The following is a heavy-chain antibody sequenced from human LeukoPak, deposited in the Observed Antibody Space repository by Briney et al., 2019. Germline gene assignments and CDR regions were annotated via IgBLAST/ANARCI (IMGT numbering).Heavy chain of an antibody. CDR3: ARLGTTGTNWYFDL. V-gene: IGHV4-34*01. D-gene: IGHD1-1*01. Sequence: SETLSLTCAVYGGSFSGYYWSWIRQPPGKGLEWIGEINYSGSTNYNPSLKSRVTISVDTSKNQFSLKLSSVTAADTAVYYCARLGTTGTNWYFDLWGRGTLVTVSS. CDR2: INYSGST. J-gene: IGHJ2*01. CDR1: GGSFSGYY.